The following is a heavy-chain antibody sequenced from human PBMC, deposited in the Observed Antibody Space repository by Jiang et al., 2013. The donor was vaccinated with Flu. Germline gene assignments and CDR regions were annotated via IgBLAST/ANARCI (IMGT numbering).Heavy chain of an antibody. D-gene: IGHD1-26*01. CDR2: IKSKTDGGTR. CDR1: GFTFSNAW. Sequence: VESGGGLVKPGSSLRLSCAASGFTFSNAWMSWVRQAPGRGLEWVGRIKSKTDGGTRDFAAPVKGRFAISRDDSKNTMYLQMTSLKTEDTAVYYCGAGVGRSDFDYWGQGILVTVSS. V-gene: IGHV3-15*01. CDR3: GAGVGRSDFDY. J-gene: IGHJ4*02.